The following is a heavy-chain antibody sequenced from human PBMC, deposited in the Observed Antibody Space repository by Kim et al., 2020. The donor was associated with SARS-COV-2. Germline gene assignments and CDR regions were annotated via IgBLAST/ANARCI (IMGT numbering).Heavy chain of an antibody. CDR2: IIPIFGTA. CDR3: ARPFTPNYYDSSGYYPRRDGMDV. CDR1: GGTFSSYA. Sequence: SVKVSCKASGGTFSSYAISWVRQAPGQGLEWMGGIIPIFGTANYAQKFQGRVTITADESTSTAYMELSSLRSEDTAVYYCARPFTPNYYDSSGYYPRRDGMDVWGQGTTVTVSS. J-gene: IGHJ6*02. D-gene: IGHD3-22*01. V-gene: IGHV1-69*13.